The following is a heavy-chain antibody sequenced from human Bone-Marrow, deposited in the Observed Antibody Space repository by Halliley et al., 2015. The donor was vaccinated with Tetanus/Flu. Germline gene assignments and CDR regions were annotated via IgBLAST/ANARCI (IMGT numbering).Heavy chain of an antibody. Sequence: ISYDGSKKDYSDSVKGRFTISRDNFNNMQDLEMNSLRPEDTAVYYCAKRRDPNDLLLDWYLDLWGRGTVVTVAS. J-gene: IGHJ2*01. CDR2: ISYDGSKK. CDR3: AKRRDPNDLLLDWYLDL. V-gene: IGHV3-30*18. D-gene: IGHD2-21*01.